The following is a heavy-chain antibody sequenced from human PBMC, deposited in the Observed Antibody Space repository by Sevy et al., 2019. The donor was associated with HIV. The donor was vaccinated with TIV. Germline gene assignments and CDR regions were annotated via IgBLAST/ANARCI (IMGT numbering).Heavy chain of an antibody. CDR1: GFTFSSYG. Sequence: GGSLRLSCAASGFTFSSYGMHWVRQAPGKGLEWVAVIWYDGSNKYYADSVKGRFTISRDNSKNTLYLQMNGLRAEDTAVYYCAREIKVVPAAPDRVDYYGMDVWGQGTTVTVSS. CDR2: IWYDGSNK. CDR3: AREIKVVPAAPDRVDYYGMDV. D-gene: IGHD2-2*01. J-gene: IGHJ6*02. V-gene: IGHV3-33*01.